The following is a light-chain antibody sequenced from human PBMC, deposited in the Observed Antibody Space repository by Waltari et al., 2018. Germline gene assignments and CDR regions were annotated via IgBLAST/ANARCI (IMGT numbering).Light chain of an antibody. CDR3: QQYENWPPWT. Sequence: ETVMTQSPGTLSVSPGDSATLSCRASQSVSSHLAWYQQKPGQAPRLLIYDATTRATGIPARFSGSGSETEFTLTISSLQSEDFAAYYCQQYENWPPWTFGQGTKVEIK. J-gene: IGKJ1*01. V-gene: IGKV3-15*01. CDR1: QSVSSH. CDR2: DAT.